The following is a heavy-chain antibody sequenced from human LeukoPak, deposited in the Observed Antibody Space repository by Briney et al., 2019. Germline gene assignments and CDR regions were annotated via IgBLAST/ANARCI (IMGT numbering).Heavy chain of an antibody. Sequence: ASVKVSCKASGGTFSSYAISWVRQAPGQGLEWMGGIIPIFGTANYAQKFQGRVTITADESTSTAYMELSSLRSEDTAVYYCARGETSMVRGVITTYYFDYWGQGTLVTVSS. V-gene: IGHV1-69*13. D-gene: IGHD3-10*01. CDR2: IIPIFGTA. CDR3: ARGETSMVRGVITTYYFDY. CDR1: GGTFSSYA. J-gene: IGHJ4*02.